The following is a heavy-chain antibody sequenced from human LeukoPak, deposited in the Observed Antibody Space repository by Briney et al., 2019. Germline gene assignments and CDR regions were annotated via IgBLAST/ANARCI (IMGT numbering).Heavy chain of an antibody. D-gene: IGHD3-16*01. J-gene: IGHJ4*02. Sequence: ASVKVSCKASGYTFTSYYMHWVRQAPGQGLEWMGIINPSGGSTSYAQKFQGRVTMTRDTSTSTVYMELSSLRSEDTAVYYCARRRYDYVWGSYIFDYWGQGTLDTVSS. CDR3: ARRRYDYVWGSYIFDY. CDR2: INPSGGST. CDR1: GYTFTSYY. V-gene: IGHV1-46*01.